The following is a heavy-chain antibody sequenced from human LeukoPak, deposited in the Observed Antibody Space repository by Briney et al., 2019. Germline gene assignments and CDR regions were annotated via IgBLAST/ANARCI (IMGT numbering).Heavy chain of an antibody. CDR3: ARDPILTGYYSYFDY. Sequence: GGSLRLSCAASGFTFSSYWMHWVRQAPGKGLVGVSRINSDGSSTSYADSVKGRFTISRDNAKNTLYLQMNSLRAEDTAVYYCARDPILTGYYSYFDYWGQGTLVTVSS. D-gene: IGHD3-9*01. V-gene: IGHV3-74*01. J-gene: IGHJ4*02. CDR1: GFTFSSYW. CDR2: INSDGSST.